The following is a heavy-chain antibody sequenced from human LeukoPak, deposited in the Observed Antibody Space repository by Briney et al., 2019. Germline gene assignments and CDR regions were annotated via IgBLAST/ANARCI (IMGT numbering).Heavy chain of an antibody. D-gene: IGHD6-13*01. J-gene: IGHJ4*02. CDR1: GFTFSDYY. CDR2: ISSSSSYT. CDR3: ARERIAAAGVFDY. Sequence: GGSLRLSCAASGFTFSDYYMSWIRQAPGKGLEWVSYISSSSSYTNYADSVKGRFTISRDNAKNSLYLQMNSLRAEDTAVYYCARERIAAAGVFDYWGQGTLVTVSS. V-gene: IGHV3-11*06.